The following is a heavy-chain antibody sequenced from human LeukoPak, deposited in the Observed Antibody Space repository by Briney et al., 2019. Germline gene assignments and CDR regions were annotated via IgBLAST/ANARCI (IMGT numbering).Heavy chain of an antibody. CDR1: GFTFSSYA. Sequence: GGSLRLSCAASGFTFSSYAMSWVRQAAGKGLEWVAAISGSGGSTYYVDSVKGRFIISSDNSKITLYLQMNSLRAEDTAVYYCAKDGLITFGGVIVFNWFDPWGQGTLVTVSS. V-gene: IGHV3-23*01. J-gene: IGHJ5*02. CDR3: AKDGLITFGGVIVFNWFDP. D-gene: IGHD3-16*02. CDR2: ISGSGGST.